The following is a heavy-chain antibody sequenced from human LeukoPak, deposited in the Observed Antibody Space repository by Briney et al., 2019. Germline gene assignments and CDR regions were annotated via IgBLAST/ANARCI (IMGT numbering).Heavy chain of an antibody. CDR1: GFTFSSYG. V-gene: IGHV3-33*01. CDR3: ARADTWDTYYYDSSGYYPDY. J-gene: IGHJ4*02. CDR2: IWYDGSNK. D-gene: IGHD3-22*01. Sequence: LTGGSLRLSCAASGFTFSSYGMHWVRLAPGKGLEWVAVIWYDGSNKYYADSVKGRFTISRDNSKNTLYLQMNSLRAEDTAVYYCARADTWDTYYYDSSGYYPDYWGQGTLVAVSS.